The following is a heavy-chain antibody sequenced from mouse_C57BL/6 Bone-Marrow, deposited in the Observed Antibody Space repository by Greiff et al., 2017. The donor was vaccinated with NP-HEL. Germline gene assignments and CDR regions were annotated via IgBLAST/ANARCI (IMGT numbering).Heavy chain of an antibody. CDR2: ISGGGGNT. V-gene: IGHV5-9*01. J-gene: IGHJ2*01. CDR1: GFTFSSYT. Sequence: EVKVVQSGGGLVKPGGSLKLSCAASGFTFSSYTMSWVRQTPEKRLEWVATISGGGGNTYYPSSVKGRFTISRDNAKNTLYLQMSSLRSEDTALYYCARLGRERYFDYWGQGTTLTVSS. CDR3: ARLGRERYFDY. D-gene: IGHD4-1*01.